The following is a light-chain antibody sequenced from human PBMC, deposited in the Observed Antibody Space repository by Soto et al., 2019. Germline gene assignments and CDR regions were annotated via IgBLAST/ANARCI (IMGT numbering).Light chain of an antibody. CDR1: SSNIGAGYD. J-gene: IGLJ2*01. CDR3: PSYDSSLSGSV. Sequence: QSVLTQPPSVSGAPGQRVTISCTGSSSNIGAGYDVHWYQQLPGTAPKLLIYGNSNRPSGVPERFSGSKSGTSASLAITGPQAEDEADYYCPSYDSSLSGSVFGGGTKVAVL. V-gene: IGLV1-40*01. CDR2: GNS.